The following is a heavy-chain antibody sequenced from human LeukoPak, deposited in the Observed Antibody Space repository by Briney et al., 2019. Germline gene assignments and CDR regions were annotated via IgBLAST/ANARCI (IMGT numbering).Heavy chain of an antibody. CDR2: ISWNSGSI. Sequence: QTGGSLRLSCAASGFTFSNAWMSWVRQAPGKGLEWVSGISWNSGSIGYADSVKGRFTISRDNAKNSLYLQMNSLRAEDTALYYCAKDFTAMVRGGDYWGQGTLVTVSS. CDR3: AKDFTAMVRGGDY. J-gene: IGHJ4*02. V-gene: IGHV3-9*01. CDR1: GFTFSNAW. D-gene: IGHD5-18*01.